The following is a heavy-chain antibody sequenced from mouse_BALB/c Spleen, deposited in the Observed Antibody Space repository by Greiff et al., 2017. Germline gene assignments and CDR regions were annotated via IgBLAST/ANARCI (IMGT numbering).Heavy chain of an antibody. CDR1: GYTFTDYN. V-gene: IGHV1-18*01. CDR2: INPNNGGT. J-gene: IGHJ4*01. D-gene: IGHD1-2*01. CDR3: ARGFPLLRLPFYAMDY. Sequence: SGPELVKPGASVKIPCKASGYTFTDYNMDWVKQSHGKSLEWIGDINPNNGGTIYNQKFKGKATLTVDKSSSTAYMELRSLTSEDTAVYYCARGFPLLRLPFYAMDYWGQGTSVTVSS.